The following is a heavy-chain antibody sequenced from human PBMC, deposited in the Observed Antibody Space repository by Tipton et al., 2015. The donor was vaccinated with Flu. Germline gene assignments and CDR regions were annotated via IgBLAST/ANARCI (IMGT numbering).Heavy chain of an antibody. CDR3: AREWGDAFDI. CDR2: IYYSGSI. V-gene: IGHV4-59*11. Sequence: LRLSCTVSGGSISSHYWSWIRQPPGKGLEWIGYIYYSGSISYNPSLKSLVTLAVDTSKNQFSLKLSSVTAADTAVYYCAREWGDAFDIWGQGTMVTVSS. J-gene: IGHJ3*02. CDR1: GGSISSHY. D-gene: IGHD3-16*01.